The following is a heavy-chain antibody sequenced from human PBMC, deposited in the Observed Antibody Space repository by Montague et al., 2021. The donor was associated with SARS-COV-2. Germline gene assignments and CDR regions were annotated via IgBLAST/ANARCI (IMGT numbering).Heavy chain of an antibody. CDR3: ARGIPYYGSGSYYAPGDY. CDR1: GFTFSSFG. D-gene: IGHD3-10*01. J-gene: IGHJ4*02. V-gene: IGHV3-48*02. CDR2: ISDSSSTI. Sequence: SLRLSCAASGFTFSSFGMNWVRQAPGKGPEWVSYISDSSSTISYTDSVKGRFTISRDNAKNSLYLQMNSLRDEDTAVYYCARGIPYYGSGSYYAPGDYWGQGTLVTV.